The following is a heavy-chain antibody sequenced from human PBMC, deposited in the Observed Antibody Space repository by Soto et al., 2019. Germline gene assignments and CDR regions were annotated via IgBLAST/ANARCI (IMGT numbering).Heavy chain of an antibody. CDR3: ARGYSGYDYGCDY. CDR2: IWYDGSNK. D-gene: IGHD5-12*01. Sequence: QVQLVESGGGVVKPGRSLRLSCAASGFTFSSYGMHWVRQAPGKGLEWVAVIWYDGSNKYYADSVKGRFTISRDNSRYSLYRQMNSLRAEDKAVYYCARGYSGYDYGCDYWGQGTQVTVSS. J-gene: IGHJ4*02. V-gene: IGHV3-33*01. CDR1: GFTFSSYG.